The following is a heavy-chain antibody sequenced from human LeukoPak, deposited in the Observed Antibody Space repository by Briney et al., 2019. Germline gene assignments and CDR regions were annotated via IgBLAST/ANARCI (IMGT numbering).Heavy chain of an antibody. V-gene: IGHV4-39*07. J-gene: IGHJ4*02. CDR1: GGSISSSSYY. CDR2: MYYSGST. D-gene: IGHD2-2*01. CDR3: ARERQYQLLSYFDY. Sequence: TSETLSLTCTGSGGSISSSSYYWGWIRQPPGKGLEWIGSMYYSGSTYYNPSLKSRVSISVDTSKNQFSLKLSSVTAADTAMYYCARERQYQLLSYFDYWGQGTLVTVSS.